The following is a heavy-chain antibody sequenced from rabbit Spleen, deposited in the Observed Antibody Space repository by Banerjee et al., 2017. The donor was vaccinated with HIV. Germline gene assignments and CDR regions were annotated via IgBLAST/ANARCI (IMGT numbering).Heavy chain of an antibody. CDR1: GVSFSGSSY. V-gene: IGHV1S40*01. Sequence: QSLEESGGDLVKPGASLTLTCIASGVSFSGSSYMCWVRQAPGKGLEWIACIEGGSSTFTYFASWAKGRFTISKTSSTTVTLQMTSLTAADTATYFCARDLTDVIGWNFGWWGPGTLVTVS. CDR2: IEGGSSTFT. CDR3: ARDLTDVIGWNFGW. J-gene: IGHJ4*01. D-gene: IGHD1-1*01.